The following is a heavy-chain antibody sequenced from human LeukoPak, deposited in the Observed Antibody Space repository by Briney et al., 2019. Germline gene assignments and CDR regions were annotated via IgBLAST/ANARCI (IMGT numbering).Heavy chain of an antibody. CDR3: ARRTRDSSGLGAFHI. J-gene: IGHJ3*02. D-gene: IGHD6-19*01. CDR2: IFYTGSN. Sequence: SETLSLTCTVSGDSINNGPYYWGWIRQPPGKGLEWIGNIFYTGSNYYNPSLKSRVTMSVDTSKNQFSLKLSSVTAADTAVYYCARRTRDSSGLGAFHIWGQGTLVTVSS. V-gene: IGHV4-39*01. CDR1: GDSINNGPYY.